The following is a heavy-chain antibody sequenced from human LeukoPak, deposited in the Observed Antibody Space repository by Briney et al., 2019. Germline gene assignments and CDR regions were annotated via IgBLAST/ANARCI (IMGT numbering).Heavy chain of an antibody. D-gene: IGHD1-1*01. CDR1: GFTFNRFY. J-gene: IGHJ6*02. CDR2: ISSNGATT. V-gene: IGHV3-64*04. CDR3: AKGRNWKQHRALYGMDV. Sequence: GGSLRLSCSASGFTFNRFYLHWVRQAPGKGLEFVSHISSNGATTYYADSVKGRFTISRDNSKNTLYLQMNSLRAEDTAVYYCAKGRNWKQHRALYGMDVWGQGTTVTVSS.